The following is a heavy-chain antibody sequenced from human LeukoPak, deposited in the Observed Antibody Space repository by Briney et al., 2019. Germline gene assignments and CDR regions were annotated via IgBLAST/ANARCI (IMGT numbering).Heavy chain of an antibody. D-gene: IGHD2-8*01. CDR2: INTKSGGT. V-gene: IGHV1-2*02. CDR1: GYTFTGYY. CDR3: ARDYGQVYPGYYYYYMDV. J-gene: IGHJ6*03. Sequence: GASVKVSCKASGYTFTGYYMHWVRQAPGQGLEWMGWINTKSGGTNFAQKFQGRVTMTRDTSISTAYMELSRLRSDDTAVYYCARDYGQVYPGYYYYYMDVWGKGTTVTVSS.